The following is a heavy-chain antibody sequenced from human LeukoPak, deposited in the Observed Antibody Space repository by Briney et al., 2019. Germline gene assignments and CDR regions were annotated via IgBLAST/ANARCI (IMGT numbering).Heavy chain of an antibody. CDR1: GFTFSSCA. CDR3: VKDLSGSWAFDP. Sequence: GGSLRSSCSASGFTFSSCAMHWVRQAPGKGLEYVSGINDNGGTTHYADSVRGRFTISRDNSKSMVFLLMTNLRPEDTAVYVCVKDLSGSWAFDPWGQGTLVTVSS. J-gene: IGHJ5*02. D-gene: IGHD1-26*01. V-gene: IGHV3-64D*06. CDR2: INDNGGTT.